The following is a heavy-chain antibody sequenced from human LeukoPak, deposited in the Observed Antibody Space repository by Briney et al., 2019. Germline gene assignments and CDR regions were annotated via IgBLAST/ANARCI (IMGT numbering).Heavy chain of an antibody. CDR2: ISWNSGSI. CDR1: GFTFDDYA. J-gene: IGHJ4*02. Sequence: GRSLRLSCAASGFTFDDYAMHWVRQAPGKGLEWVSGISWNSGSIGHADSVKGRFTISRDNAKNSLYLQMNSLRAEDTALYYCAKERYYGSGSYYRGLFDYWGQGTLVTVSS. V-gene: IGHV3-9*01. D-gene: IGHD3-10*01. CDR3: AKERYYGSGSYYRGLFDY.